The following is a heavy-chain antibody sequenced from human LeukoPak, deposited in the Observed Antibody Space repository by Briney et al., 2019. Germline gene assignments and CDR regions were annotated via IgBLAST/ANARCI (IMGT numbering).Heavy chain of an antibody. CDR3: ARVLRYCSGGNCYSGGLGYMDV. CDR1: GGSISSYY. CDR2: IHYSGST. V-gene: IGHV4-59*01. Sequence: TPSETLSLTCTDSGGSISSYYWSWIRQPPGKGLEWIGYIHYSGSTNYNPSLKSRVTISVDTSKNQFSLKLTSVTAADTAVYYCARVLRYCSGGNCYSGGLGYMDVWGKGTTVTISS. J-gene: IGHJ6*03. D-gene: IGHD2-15*01.